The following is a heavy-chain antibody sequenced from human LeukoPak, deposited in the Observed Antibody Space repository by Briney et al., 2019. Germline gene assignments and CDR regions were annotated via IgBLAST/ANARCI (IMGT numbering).Heavy chain of an antibody. J-gene: IGHJ4*02. Sequence: GGSLRLSCAGSGFTFRGAWMSWVRQAPGKGLEWVANIKQDGSEKYYVDSVKGRFTISRDNAKNSLYLQMNSLRAEDTAVYYCARAAGGLLLPYSPFDYWGQGTLVTVSS. CDR1: GFTFRGAW. CDR3: ARAAGGLLLPYSPFDY. D-gene: IGHD3-22*01. CDR2: IKQDGSEK. V-gene: IGHV3-7*01.